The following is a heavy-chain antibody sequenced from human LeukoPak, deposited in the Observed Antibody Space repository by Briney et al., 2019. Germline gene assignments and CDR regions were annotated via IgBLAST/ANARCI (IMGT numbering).Heavy chain of an antibody. J-gene: IGHJ4*02. CDR3: ARARAYYYDRSGYYYPESFDY. V-gene: IGHV4-59*01. Sequence: KTSETLSLTCTVSGGSISSYYWSWIRQPPGKGLEWIGYIYYSGSTNYNPSLKSRVTISVDTSKNQFSLKLSSVTAADTAVYYCARARAYYYDRSGYYYPESFDYWGQGTLVPVSS. D-gene: IGHD3-22*01. CDR1: GGSISSYY. CDR2: IYYSGST.